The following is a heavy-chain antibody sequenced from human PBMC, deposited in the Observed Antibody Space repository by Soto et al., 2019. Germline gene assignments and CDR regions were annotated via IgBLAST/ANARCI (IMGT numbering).Heavy chain of an antibody. V-gene: IGHV3-30*03. CDR3: ARDSSGPFDY. D-gene: IGHD5-12*01. CDR1: GFTVSSNY. CDR2: ISYDGSNK. Sequence: GGSLRLSCAASGFTVSSNYMSWVRQAPGKGLEWVSVISYDGSNKYYADSVKGRFTISRDNAKNSLYLQMNSLRAEDTAVYYCARDSSGPFDYWGQGTLVTGSS. J-gene: IGHJ4*02.